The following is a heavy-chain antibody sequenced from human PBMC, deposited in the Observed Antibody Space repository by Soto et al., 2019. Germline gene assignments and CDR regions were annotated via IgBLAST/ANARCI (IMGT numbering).Heavy chain of an antibody. CDR2: IYYSGST. V-gene: IGHV4-39*01. D-gene: IGHD3-10*01. CDR1: EGSISSFSYY. CDR3: ARHAPWFGDLDAFDI. Sequence: SETLSLNCTVSEGSISSFSYYWGWIRQPPGKGLEWIGSIYYSGSTYSNPSLKSRVTISVDTSKNQFSLKLSSVTAADTAVYYCARHAPWFGDLDAFDIWGQGTMVTVSS. J-gene: IGHJ3*02.